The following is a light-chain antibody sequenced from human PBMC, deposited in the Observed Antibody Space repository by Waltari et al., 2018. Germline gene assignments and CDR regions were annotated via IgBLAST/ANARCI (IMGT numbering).Light chain of an antibody. V-gene: IGLV3-25*03. CDR1: ALPKQY. Sequence: SYELTQPPSVSVSPGQTARVTCSGDALPKQYAYWYQQKPGQAPLLVLYKDSERPSGIPERFSGSSSGTTVTLTISGVKAEDEADYYCQSADSSGTYWLFGGGTTLTVL. CDR3: QSADSSGTYWL. CDR2: KDS. J-gene: IGLJ3*02.